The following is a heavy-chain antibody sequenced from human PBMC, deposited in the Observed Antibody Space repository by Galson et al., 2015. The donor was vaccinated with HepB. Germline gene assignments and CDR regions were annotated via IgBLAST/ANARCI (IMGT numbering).Heavy chain of an antibody. V-gene: IGHV2-70*04. CDR1: GFSLSTSGMR. CDR3: ARNYQDYSSGWSPFDY. J-gene: IGHJ4*02. D-gene: IGHD6-19*01. CDR2: IDWDDDK. Sequence: PALVKPTQTLTLTCTFSGFSLSTSGMRVSWIRQPPGKALEWLARIDWDDDKFYSTSLKTRLTISKDTSKNQVVLTMTNMDPVDTATYYCARNYQDYSSGWSPFDYWGQGTLVTVSS.